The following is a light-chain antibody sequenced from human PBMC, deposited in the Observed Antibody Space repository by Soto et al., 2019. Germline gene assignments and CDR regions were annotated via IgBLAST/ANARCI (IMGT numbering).Light chain of an antibody. J-gene: IGKJ3*01. CDR1: QSVSSSY. Sequence: EIVLTQSPGTLSLSPGERATLSCRASQSVSSSYLAWYQQKPGQAPRLLIYGASSRATGIPDRFSGSGSGTDFTLTISRLEPEDFAVYYCQQYGSSFLFTFGPGTTVDIK. CDR3: QQYGSSFLFT. V-gene: IGKV3-20*01. CDR2: GAS.